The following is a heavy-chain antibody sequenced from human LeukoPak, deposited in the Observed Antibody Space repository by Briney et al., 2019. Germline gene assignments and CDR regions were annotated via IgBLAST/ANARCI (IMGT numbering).Heavy chain of an antibody. CDR3: TKDRRMTTVTCLDY. Sequence: GGSLRLSCAASGFTFSSNAMSWVRQAPGKGLEWVSVISNNGGSTYYADSVKGRFTISRDNSKNTLFLQMNSLRAEDTGIYYCTKDRRMTTVTCLDYWGQGTLVTDSS. CDR1: GFTFSSNA. J-gene: IGHJ4*02. D-gene: IGHD4-17*01. CDR2: ISNNGGST. V-gene: IGHV3-23*01.